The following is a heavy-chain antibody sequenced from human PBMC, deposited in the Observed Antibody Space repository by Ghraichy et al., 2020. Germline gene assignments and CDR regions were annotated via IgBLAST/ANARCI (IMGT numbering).Heavy chain of an antibody. CDR3: AKGGQEDYSNPGPPPEVDV. Sequence: GGSLRLSCAASGFTFSSYAMSWVRQAPGKGLEWVSAISGSGGSTYYADSVKGRFTISRDNSKNTLYLQMNSLRAEDTAVYYCAKGGQEDYSNPGPPPEVDVWGQGTTVTVSS. V-gene: IGHV3-23*01. CDR2: ISGSGGST. CDR1: GFTFSSYA. D-gene: IGHD4-11*01. J-gene: IGHJ6*02.